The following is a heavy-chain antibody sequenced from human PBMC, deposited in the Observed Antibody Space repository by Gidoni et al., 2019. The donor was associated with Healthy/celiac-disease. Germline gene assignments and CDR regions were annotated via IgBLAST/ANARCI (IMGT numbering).Heavy chain of an antibody. CDR3: AKDLLPYSSTFDY. CDR1: GFTFSSYG. V-gene: IGHV3-30*18. J-gene: IGHJ4*02. CDR2: ISYDGSNK. D-gene: IGHD6-19*01. Sequence: GRSLRLSCAASGFTFSSYGMHWVRQAPGKGLEWVAVISYDGSNKYYADSVKGRFTIPRDNSKNTLYLQMNSLRAEDTAVYYCAKDLLPYSSTFDYWGQGTLVTVSS.